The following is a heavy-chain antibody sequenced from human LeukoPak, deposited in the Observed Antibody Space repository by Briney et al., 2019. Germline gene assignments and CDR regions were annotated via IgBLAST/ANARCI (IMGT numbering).Heavy chain of an antibody. V-gene: IGHV1-69*05. J-gene: IGHJ4*02. D-gene: IGHD1-26*01. CDR1: GGTFSSYA. Sequence: ASVKVSCKASGGTFSSYAISWLRQAPGQGLEWMGGIIPIFGTANYAQKFQGRVTITTDESTSTAYMELSSLRSEDTAEYYCARGISGSYTADYWGQGTLVTVSS. CDR2: IIPIFGTA. CDR3: ARGISGSYTADY.